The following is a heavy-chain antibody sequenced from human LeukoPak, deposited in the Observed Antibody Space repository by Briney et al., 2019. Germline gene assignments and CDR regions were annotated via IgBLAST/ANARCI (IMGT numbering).Heavy chain of an antibody. D-gene: IGHD3-10*01. CDR3: AKAPLDVLLWFGELTTFDY. Sequence: GGSLRLSCAASGFTFSDYYMSWIRQAPGKGLEWVSYISSSGSTIYYADSVKGRFTISRDNSKNTLYLQMNSLRAEDTAVYYCAKAPLDVLLWFGELTTFDYWGQGTLVTVSS. CDR1: GFTFSDYY. CDR2: ISSSGSTI. J-gene: IGHJ4*02. V-gene: IGHV3-11*01.